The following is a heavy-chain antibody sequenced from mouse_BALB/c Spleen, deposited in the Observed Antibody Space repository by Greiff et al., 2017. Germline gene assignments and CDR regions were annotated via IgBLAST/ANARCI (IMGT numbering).Heavy chain of an antibody. J-gene: IGHJ3*01. CDR3: ARSDDGYYGGFAY. CDR2: INPNNGGT. D-gene: IGHD2-3*01. CDR1: GYTFTDYY. Sequence: EVQLQQSGPELVKPGASVKMSCKASGYTFTDYYMTWVKQSHGKSLEWIGDINPNNGGTSYNQKFKGKATLTVDKSSSTAYMQLNSLTSEDSAVYYCARSDDGYYGGFAYWGQGTLVTVSA. V-gene: IGHV1-26*01.